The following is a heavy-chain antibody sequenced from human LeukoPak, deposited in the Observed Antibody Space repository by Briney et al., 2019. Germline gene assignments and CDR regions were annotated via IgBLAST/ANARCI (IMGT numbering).Heavy chain of an antibody. V-gene: IGHV3-23*01. CDR1: GFTFSNHG. Sequence: GGTLRLSCAASGFTFSNHGMNWVRQAPGKGLEWVSTITGSASSTYDADSVKGRFTISRDNFKNTLYLQMNSLRAEDTAVYYCAKLSSKGRGYIDYWGQGTLVTVSS. D-gene: IGHD3-22*01. CDR3: AKLSSKGRGYIDY. J-gene: IGHJ4*02. CDR2: ITGSASST.